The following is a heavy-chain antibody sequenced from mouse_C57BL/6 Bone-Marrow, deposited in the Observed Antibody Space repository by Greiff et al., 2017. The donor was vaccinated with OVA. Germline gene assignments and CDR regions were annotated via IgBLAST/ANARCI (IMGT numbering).Heavy chain of an antibody. CDR3: ARSDYEGGWFAY. D-gene: IGHD2-4*01. CDR1: GYTFTNYW. CDR2: IYPGGGYT. J-gene: IGHJ3*01. V-gene: IGHV1-63*01. Sequence: VQLQQSGAELVRPGTSVKMSCKASGYTFTNYWIGWAKQRPGHGLEWIGDIYPGGGYTNYNEKFKGKASLTADKSSSTAYMQFSSLTSEDSAIYDCARSDYEGGWFAYWGQGTLVTVSA.